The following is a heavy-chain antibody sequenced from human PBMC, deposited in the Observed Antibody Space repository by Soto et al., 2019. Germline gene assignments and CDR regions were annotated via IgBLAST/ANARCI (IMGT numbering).Heavy chain of an antibody. V-gene: IGHV3-30*18. CDR1: GFDFTYYA. CDR2: MSSDGSKI. Sequence: QVQLVESGGGAVQPGESLRLSCVASGFDFTYYAMHWVRQAPGKGLESVAVMSSDGSKIHHTDSVKGRFTISRDNSKNKLYLKMNSLRKEDTAVNFCAKDEGVVGNVGLFDYWGQGTLVSVSS. J-gene: IGHJ4*02. CDR3: AKDEGVVGNVGLFDY. D-gene: IGHD3-3*01.